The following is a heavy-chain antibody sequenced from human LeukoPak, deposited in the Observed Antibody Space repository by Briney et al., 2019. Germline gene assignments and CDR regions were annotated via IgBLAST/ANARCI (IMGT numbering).Heavy chain of an antibody. Sequence: GSLRLSCAASGFTFSIYGMHWVRQAPGKGLEWVAVIWNDGSNKYYADSVKGRFTISRDNSKNTLYLQMNSLRAEDTAVYSCARASGPFDYWGQGTLVTVSS. CDR2: IWNDGSNK. CDR3: ARASGPFDY. J-gene: IGHJ4*02. V-gene: IGHV3-33*01. D-gene: IGHD3-10*01. CDR1: GFTFSIYG.